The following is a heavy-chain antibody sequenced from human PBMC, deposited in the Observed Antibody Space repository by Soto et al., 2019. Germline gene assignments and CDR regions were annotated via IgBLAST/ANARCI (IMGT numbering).Heavy chain of an antibody. D-gene: IGHD6-19*01. CDR3: AISSIAVAGTMRYFDY. Sequence: GGSLRLSCAVSGFTVSSNSITWVRQAPGQGLEWVSVLHSDVSTYYVDSVKGRFVISRDNSKDTLYLQMNSLRAEDTAVYYCAISSIAVAGTMRYFDYWGQGTLVTVSS. V-gene: IGHV3-53*01. J-gene: IGHJ4*02. CDR1: GFTVSSNS. CDR2: LHSDVST.